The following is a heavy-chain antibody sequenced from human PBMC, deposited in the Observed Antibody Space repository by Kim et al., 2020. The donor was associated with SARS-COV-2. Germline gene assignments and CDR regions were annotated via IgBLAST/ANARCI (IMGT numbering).Heavy chain of an antibody. CDR3: AVGITMVRGVPPSSDY. V-gene: IGHV4-61*05. Sequence: SLKSRVTLSVDKSKNQFSLKLSSVTAADTAVYYCAVGITMVRGVPPSSDYWGQGTLVTVSS. J-gene: IGHJ4*02. D-gene: IGHD3-10*01.